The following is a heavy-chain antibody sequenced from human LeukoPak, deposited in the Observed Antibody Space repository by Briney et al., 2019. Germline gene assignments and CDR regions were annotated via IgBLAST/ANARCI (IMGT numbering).Heavy chain of an antibody. J-gene: IGHJ4*02. V-gene: IGHV1-2*02. CDR3: ARSPDILTGEKFDY. D-gene: IGHD3-9*01. CDR1: GYTFTGYY. CDR2: MNPKSGGT. Sequence: ASVKVSCTASGYTFTGYYVHWVRQAPGQGLEGMGWMNPKSGGTNYAQKFEARVTMNRDTSISTAYMELSRLRFDDTAVYYCARSPDILTGEKFDYWGQGTLVTVSS.